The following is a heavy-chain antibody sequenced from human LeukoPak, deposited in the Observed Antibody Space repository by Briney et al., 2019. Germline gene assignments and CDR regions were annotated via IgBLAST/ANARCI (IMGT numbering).Heavy chain of an antibody. J-gene: IGHJ4*02. Sequence: ASVKVSCKASGYTFTSYDINWVRQATGQGLEWMGWMNPNSGNTGYAQKFQGRVTMTRDTSISTAYMELSRLRSDDTAVYYCARDNPEVFDVLRFLVKYYFDYWGQGTLVTVSS. CDR2: MNPNSGNT. V-gene: IGHV1-8*01. CDR1: GYTFTSYD. CDR3: ARDNPEVFDVLRFLVKYYFDY. D-gene: IGHD3-3*01.